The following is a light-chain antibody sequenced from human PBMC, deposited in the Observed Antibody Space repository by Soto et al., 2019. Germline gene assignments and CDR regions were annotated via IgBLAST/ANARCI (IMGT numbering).Light chain of an antibody. CDR1: SSDVGTYNY. J-gene: IGLJ2*01. V-gene: IGLV2-11*01. CDR3: CSYAGGYTHAV. Sequence: QSVLTQPRSVSGPPGQSVSISCSGTSSDVGTYNYVSWYQQHPGKAPKLMIYDVSKRPSGVPDRFSGSKSGNTAPLTISGLQAEDEADYYCCSYAGGYTHAVFGGGTKVTVL. CDR2: DVS.